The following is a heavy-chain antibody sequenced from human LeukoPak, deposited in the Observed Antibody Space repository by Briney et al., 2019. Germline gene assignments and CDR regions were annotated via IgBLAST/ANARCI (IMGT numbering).Heavy chain of an antibody. CDR1: GYSFTSYW. D-gene: IGHD3-10*01. J-gene: IGHJ3*02. CDR2: IYPGDSDT. V-gene: IGHV5-51*01. Sequence: GESLKISCKGSGYSFTSYWIGWVRQMPGKGLEWMGIIYPGDSDTRYSPSFQGQVTISADKSISTAYLQWSSLKASDTAMYYCARRIHMSGSGRTNDAFDIWGQGTMVTVSS. CDR3: ARRIHMSGSGRTNDAFDI.